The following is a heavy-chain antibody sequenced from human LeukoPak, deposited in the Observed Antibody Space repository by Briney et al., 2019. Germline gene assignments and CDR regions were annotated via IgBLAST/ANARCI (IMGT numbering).Heavy chain of an antibody. V-gene: IGHV1-2*02. CDR1: GYSFRDYW. D-gene: IGHD2-8*01. J-gene: IGHJ4*02. CDR2: IDPKTGNQ. Sequence: ASVKVSCKASGYSFRDYWMHWVRQAPGQGLEWMGWIDPKTGNQNYAQKFQGRVTMTSDTSITTFYMELSGLTSDDTAVYYCARGGFHHGFDFWGQGTVVTVSS. CDR3: ARGGFHHGFDF.